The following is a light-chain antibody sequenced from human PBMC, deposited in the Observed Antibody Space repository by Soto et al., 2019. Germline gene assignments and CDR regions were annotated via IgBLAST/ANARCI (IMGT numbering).Light chain of an antibody. CDR2: EVT. J-gene: IGLJ1*01. Sequence: QSALTQPASVSGSPGQSITISCTGTSGDIGSYNRVSWYQQHPGKAPKLIIYEVTDRPSGVSNRFSGSKSGNTVSLTISGLQAEDEAEYYCSSYTNINTRACVFGTGTKV. CDR1: SGDIGSYNR. CDR3: SSYTNINTRACV. V-gene: IGLV2-14*01.